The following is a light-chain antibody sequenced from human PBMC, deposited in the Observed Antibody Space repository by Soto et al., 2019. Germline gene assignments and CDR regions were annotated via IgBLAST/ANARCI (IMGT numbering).Light chain of an antibody. CDR3: QQRSNWPPVT. CDR2: DAS. Sequence: EIVLTQSPATLSASPRERATISCRASQSVGSNLAWYRQKPGQAPRLLIYDASNRATGIPARFSGSGSGTDFTLTISSLEPEDFGVYYCQQRSNWPPVTFGGGTKVDIK. CDR1: QSVGSN. J-gene: IGKJ4*01. V-gene: IGKV3-11*01.